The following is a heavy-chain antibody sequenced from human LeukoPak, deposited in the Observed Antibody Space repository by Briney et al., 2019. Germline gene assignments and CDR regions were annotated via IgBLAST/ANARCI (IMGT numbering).Heavy chain of an antibody. Sequence: PGGSLRLSCAASGFTFSIYGMNWVRQAPGKGPEWVSAISGSGANTHYADSVKGRFTISRDNSENTLYLQINSLRAEDTAIYYCAKGHGDWAGNYFDYWGQGTLVSVSS. CDR1: GFTFSIYG. V-gene: IGHV3-23*01. CDR2: ISGSGANT. D-gene: IGHD4-17*01. CDR3: AKGHGDWAGNYFDY. J-gene: IGHJ4*02.